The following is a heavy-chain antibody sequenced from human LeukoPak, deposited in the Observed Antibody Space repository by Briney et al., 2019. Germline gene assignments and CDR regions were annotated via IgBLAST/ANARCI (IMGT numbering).Heavy chain of an antibody. CDR3: ALLGIAVAAGFDY. CDR1: GFTFSSYA. V-gene: IGHV3-30*04. D-gene: IGHD6-19*01. Sequence: PGGSLRLSCAASGFTFSSYAMHWVRQAPGKGLEWVAVISYDGSNKYYADSVKGRFTISRDNSKNTLYLQMNSLRAEDTAVYYCALLGIAVAAGFDYWGQGTLVTVSS. CDR2: ISYDGSNK. J-gene: IGHJ4*02.